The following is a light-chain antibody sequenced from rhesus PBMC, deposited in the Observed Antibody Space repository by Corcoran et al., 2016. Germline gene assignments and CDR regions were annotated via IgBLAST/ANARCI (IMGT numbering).Light chain of an antibody. J-gene: IGKJ1*01. Sequence: DIQMTQSPSSLSASVGDTVTITCRASQGISINLAWYQQKPGKVPKLLIYYASTLQSGVPSKYSGSGSGTDFTLTISSLQPEEFATYYCQHGYGTPPTFGQGTKVEIK. CDR3: QHGYGTPPT. CDR1: QGISIN. CDR2: YAS. V-gene: IGKV1-25*01.